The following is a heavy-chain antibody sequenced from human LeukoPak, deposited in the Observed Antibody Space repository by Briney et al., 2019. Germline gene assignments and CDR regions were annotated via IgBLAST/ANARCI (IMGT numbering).Heavy chain of an antibody. CDR3: AREYYYDSSGHKPGDY. V-gene: IGHV1-18*01. D-gene: IGHD3-22*01. J-gene: IGHJ4*02. Sequence: ASVKVSCKASGYTFTSYGISWVRQAPGQGLEWMGWISAYNGNTNYAQKLQGRVTMTTDTSTSTAYMELRSLRSDDTAVYYCAREYYYDSSGHKPGDYWGQGTLVTVSS. CDR1: GYTFTSYG. CDR2: ISAYNGNT.